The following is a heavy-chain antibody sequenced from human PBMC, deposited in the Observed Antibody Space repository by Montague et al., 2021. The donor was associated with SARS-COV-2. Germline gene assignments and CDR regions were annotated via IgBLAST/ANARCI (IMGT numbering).Heavy chain of an antibody. CDR1: GSSISRYS. Sequence: SETLSLTCTVSGSSISRYSWTWIRQPPGKGLEWIGYIYNSGSTNXNPSLTSRVTISVDTSKNQFSLKLSSVAAADTAVYYCARVGRGSSWYEVAFDIWGQGTMVTVSS. J-gene: IGHJ3*02. CDR3: ARVGRGSSWYEVAFDI. CDR2: IYNSGST. D-gene: IGHD6-13*01. V-gene: IGHV4-59*01.